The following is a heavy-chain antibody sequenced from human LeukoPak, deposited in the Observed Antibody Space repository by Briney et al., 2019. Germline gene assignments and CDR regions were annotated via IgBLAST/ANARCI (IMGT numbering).Heavy chain of an antibody. CDR1: GGSISSYY. CDR2: IYYSGST. D-gene: IGHD5-18*01. J-gene: IGHJ4*02. V-gene: IGHV4-59*01. CDR3: ARAASYGYLGVYYFDY. Sequence: SETLSLTCTVSGGSISSYYWSWIRQPPGKGLEWIGYIYYSGSTNYNPSLKSRVTISVDTSKNQFSLKLSSVTAADTAVYYCARAASYGYLGVYYFDYWGQGTLVTVSS.